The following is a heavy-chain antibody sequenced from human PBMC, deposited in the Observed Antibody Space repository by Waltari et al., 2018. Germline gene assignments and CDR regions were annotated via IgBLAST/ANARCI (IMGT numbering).Heavy chain of an antibody. V-gene: IGHV3-30-3*01. Sequence: VQLVESGGGVVQPGRSLRLSCAASGFTFTTYAMHWVRQAPGKGLEWVASMPYDGSRTFYADSVKGRFTISRDNSKNTLSLQMNSLRVEDTAVYYCARGPGFWSGYYSTHYYYYYMDVWGKGTTVTVSS. CDR3: ARGPGFWSGYYSTHYYYYYMDV. CDR1: GFTFTTYA. D-gene: IGHD3-3*01. CDR2: MPYDGSRT. J-gene: IGHJ6*03.